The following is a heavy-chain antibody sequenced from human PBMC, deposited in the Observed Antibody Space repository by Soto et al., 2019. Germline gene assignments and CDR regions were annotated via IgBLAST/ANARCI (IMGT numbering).Heavy chain of an antibody. CDR3: TASXXXIGVPES. CDR2: IKSKTDGGTR. Sequence: GSLRLSCAVSGFTFSNAWMTWVRQAPGKGLEWVGRIKSKTDGGTREYAAPVKGRFTISRDDSKNTLYLQMNSLQTEDTALYYCTASXXXIGVPESWGQGTVVTVSS. CDR1: GFTFSNAW. J-gene: IGHJ5*02. D-gene: IGHD2-2*01. V-gene: IGHV3-15*01.